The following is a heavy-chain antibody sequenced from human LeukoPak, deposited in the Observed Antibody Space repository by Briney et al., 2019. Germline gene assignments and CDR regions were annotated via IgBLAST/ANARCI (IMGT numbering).Heavy chain of an antibody. CDR1: GGSISSGGYY. V-gene: IGHV4-31*03. D-gene: IGHD2-2*01. Sequence: SETLSLTCTVSGGSISSGGYYWSWIRQHPGKGLEWIGYIYYSGSTYYNPSLKSRVTISVGTSKNQFSLKLSSVTAADTAVYYCARGKYCSSTSCYGPFDYWGQGTLVTVSS. CDR2: IYYSGST. CDR3: ARGKYCSSTSCYGPFDY. J-gene: IGHJ4*02.